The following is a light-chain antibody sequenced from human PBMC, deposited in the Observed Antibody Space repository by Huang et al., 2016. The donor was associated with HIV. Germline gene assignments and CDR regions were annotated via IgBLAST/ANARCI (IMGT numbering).Light chain of an antibody. J-gene: IGKJ4*01. CDR3: QQYDTWPPLT. CDR2: GAS. Sequence: ILLTQFPATLSVSPGQRVTLSCRASQSVGGELAWYQQRPGQAPRLLIYGASTRVPTIPDRFSGSGSGTEFTLTISSLQSEDFAVYYCQQYDTWPPLTFGGGTKV. CDR1: QSVGGE. V-gene: IGKV3-15*01.